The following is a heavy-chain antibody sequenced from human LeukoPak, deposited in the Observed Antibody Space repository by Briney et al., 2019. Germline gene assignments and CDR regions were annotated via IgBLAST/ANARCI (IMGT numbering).Heavy chain of an antibody. Sequence: SVKVSCKASGGTFSSYAISWVRQAPGQGLEWMGRVIPILGIANYAQKFQGRVTMTRNTSISTAYMELSSLRSEDTAVYYCARGPRGPRRNWFDPWGQGTLVTVSS. CDR2: VIPILGIA. D-gene: IGHD3-10*01. CDR3: ARGPRGPRRNWFDP. CDR1: GGTFSSYA. V-gene: IGHV1-69*04. J-gene: IGHJ5*02.